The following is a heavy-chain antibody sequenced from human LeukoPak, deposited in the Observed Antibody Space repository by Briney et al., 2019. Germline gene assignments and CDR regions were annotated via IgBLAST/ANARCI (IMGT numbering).Heavy chain of an antibody. CDR1: GGSISSYY. D-gene: IGHD3-10*01. V-gene: IGHV4-59*01. CDR2: IYYSGST. CDR3: AREANYYGSGIDY. Sequence: PSETLSLTCTVSGGSISSYYWSWIRQPPGKGLEWIGYIYYSGSTNYNPSLKSRVTISVGTSKNQFSLKLSSVTAADTAVYYCAREANYYGSGIDYWGQGTLVTVSS. J-gene: IGHJ4*02.